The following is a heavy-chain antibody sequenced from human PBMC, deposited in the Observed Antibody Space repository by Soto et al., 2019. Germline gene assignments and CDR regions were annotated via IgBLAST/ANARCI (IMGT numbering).Heavy chain of an antibody. CDR3: ARGYLGPTDNWFDP. V-gene: IGHV1-69*13. CDR1: GYSFTDYH. Sequence: ASVKVSCKASGYSFTDYHIHWVRQAPGQGLEWMGGIIPIFGTANYAQKFQGRVTITADESTSTAYMELSSLRSEDTAVYYCARGYLGPTDNWFDPWGQGTLVTVSS. J-gene: IGHJ5*02. D-gene: IGHD1-1*01. CDR2: IIPIFGTA.